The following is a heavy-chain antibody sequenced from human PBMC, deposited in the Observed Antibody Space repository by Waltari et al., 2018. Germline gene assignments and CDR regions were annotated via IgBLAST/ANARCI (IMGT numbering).Heavy chain of an antibody. V-gene: IGHV3-23*03. J-gene: IGHJ4*02. CDR1: GFTFSSYA. D-gene: IGHD3-9*01. CDR3: AKGPHDWPMDY. CDR2: IDSGGST. Sequence: EVQLLESGGGLVQPGGSLRLSCAASGFTFSSYAMSWVRQAPGKGLEWVSVIDSGGSTYYADSVKGRFTISRDNSKNTLYLQMNSLRAEDTAVYYCAKGPHDWPMDYWGQGTLVTVSS.